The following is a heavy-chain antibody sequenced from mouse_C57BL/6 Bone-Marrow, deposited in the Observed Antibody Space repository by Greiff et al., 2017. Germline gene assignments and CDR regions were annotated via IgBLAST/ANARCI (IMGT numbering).Heavy chain of an antibody. Sequence: QVTLKESGPGILQSSQTLSLTCSFSGFSLSTSGMGVSWIRQPSGKGLEWLAHIYWDDDKRYNPSLKSQLTISKDTSRNQVYLKITSVDTADTATYYCARRGDYGSSSFAYWGQGTLVTVSA. CDR2: IYWDDDK. CDR3: ARRGDYGSSSFAY. CDR1: GFSLSTSGMG. V-gene: IGHV8-12*01. J-gene: IGHJ3*01. D-gene: IGHD1-1*01.